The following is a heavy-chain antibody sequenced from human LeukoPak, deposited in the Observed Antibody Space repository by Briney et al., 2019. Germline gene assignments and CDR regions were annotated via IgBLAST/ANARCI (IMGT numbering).Heavy chain of an antibody. CDR2: IYYSGST. D-gene: IGHD1-20*01. CDR1: GDSISSYY. Sequence: PSETLSLTCTVSGDSISSYYWSWIRQPPGKGPEWIGYIYYSGSTNYNPSLKSRVTISVDTSKNRFSLKLNSVTAADTAVYYCARDQNNWNNWFDPWGQGTLVTVSS. V-gene: IGHV4-59*01. CDR3: ARDQNNWNNWFDP. J-gene: IGHJ5*02.